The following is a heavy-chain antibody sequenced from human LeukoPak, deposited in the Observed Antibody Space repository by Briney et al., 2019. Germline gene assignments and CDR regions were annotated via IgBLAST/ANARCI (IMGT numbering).Heavy chain of an antibody. Sequence: GGSLRLSCAASGFTFDDYAMHWVRQAPGKGLEWVSGISWNSGSIGYADSVKGRFTISRDNAKNSLYLQMNSLRAEDTALYYCAKDFSQRSGSYWGAFDIWGQGTMVTVSS. CDR2: ISWNSGSI. CDR1: GFTFDDYA. J-gene: IGHJ3*02. D-gene: IGHD1-26*01. CDR3: AKDFSQRSGSYWGAFDI. V-gene: IGHV3-9*01.